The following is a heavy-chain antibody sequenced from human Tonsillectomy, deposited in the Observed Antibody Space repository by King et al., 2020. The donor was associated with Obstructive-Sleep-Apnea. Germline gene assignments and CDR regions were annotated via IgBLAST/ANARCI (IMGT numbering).Heavy chain of an antibody. Sequence: VQLVESGAEVKKPGESLRISCQGSGYSFSSYYITWVRQMPGKGLEWMGRIDPRDSDTNYSPSFQGHVTISVDKSINTAYLQWSSLKASDTAMYYCAKEYSSSWSDDYWGQGTLVTVSS. CDR3: AKEYSSSWSDDY. J-gene: IGHJ4*02. CDR1: GYSFSSYY. CDR2: IDPRDSDT. V-gene: IGHV5-10-1*03. D-gene: IGHD6-13*01.